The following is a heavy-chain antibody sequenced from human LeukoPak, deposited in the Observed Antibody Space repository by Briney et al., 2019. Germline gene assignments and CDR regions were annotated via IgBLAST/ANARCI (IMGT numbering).Heavy chain of an antibody. D-gene: IGHD3-10*01. CDR2: IHTSGSI. CDR1: GGSISSYY. CDR3: ARYPLLWFGELGDY. V-gene: IGHV4-4*07. Sequence: SETLSLTCTVSGGSISSYYWIWVRQPAGKGLEWIGRIHTSGSINYNPSLKSRVTISVDTSKNQFSLKLSSVTAADTAVYYCARYPLLWFGELGDYWGQGTLVTVSS. J-gene: IGHJ4*02.